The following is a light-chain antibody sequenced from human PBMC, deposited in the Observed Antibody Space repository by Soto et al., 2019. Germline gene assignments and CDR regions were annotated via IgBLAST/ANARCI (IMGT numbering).Light chain of an antibody. CDR1: SSDVGGYNY. CDR2: DVS. Sequence: QCVLTQARSGSGSPGQSVTISCTGTSSDVGGYNYVSWYQQHPGKAPKLMIYDVSKRPSGVPDRFSGSKSGNTASLTISGLQAEDEADYYCCSYAGSYTHVFGTGTKLTVL. CDR3: CSYAGSYTHV. V-gene: IGLV2-11*01. J-gene: IGLJ1*01.